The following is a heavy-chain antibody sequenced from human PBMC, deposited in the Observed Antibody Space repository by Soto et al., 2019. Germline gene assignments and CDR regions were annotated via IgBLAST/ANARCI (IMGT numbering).Heavy chain of an antibody. Sequence: QNRSYNVSGDSFTLYCMWRVHQMPGKGLEWMGIIYPGDSDTRYSPSFQGQVTISADKSISTAYLQWSSLKASDTAMYYCARRAGYCSASSSYPRNYDYGMDIRGQGTTVNVSS. CDR1: GDSFTLYC. CDR2: IYPGDSDT. V-gene: IGHV5-51*07. J-gene: IGHJ6*02. D-gene: IGHD2-15*01. CDR3: ARRAGYCSASSSYPRNYDYGMDI.